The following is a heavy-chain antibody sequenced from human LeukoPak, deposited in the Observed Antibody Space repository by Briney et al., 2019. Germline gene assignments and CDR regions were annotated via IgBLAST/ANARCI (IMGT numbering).Heavy chain of an antibody. D-gene: IGHD3-10*01. Sequence: GGSLRLSCAASGFTFSSYGMSWVRQAPGKGLEWVSAISGSGGSTYYADSVKGRFTISRDNSKNTLYLQMNSLRAEDTAVYYCAKVGAPLLWFGELSYFDYWGQGTLVTVSS. V-gene: IGHV3-23*01. CDR2: ISGSGGST. J-gene: IGHJ4*02. CDR3: AKVGAPLLWFGELSYFDY. CDR1: GFTFSSYG.